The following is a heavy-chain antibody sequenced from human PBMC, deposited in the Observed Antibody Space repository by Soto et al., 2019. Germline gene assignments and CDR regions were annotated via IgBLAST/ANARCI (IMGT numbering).Heavy chain of an antibody. CDR3: ARGVSGSYSSPLDR. D-gene: IGHD3-10*01. CDR2: IIPIFGTA. V-gene: IGHV1-69*13. CDR1: GGSFSIDT. Sequence: SVKVSCKPSGGSFSIDTFNWVRQAPGQGLEWMGGIIPIFGTATYAQKFQGRVTITAEDATSTAYMEVRALRSEDTAVYYCARGVSGSYSSPLDRWGQGTLVTVSS. J-gene: IGHJ5*02.